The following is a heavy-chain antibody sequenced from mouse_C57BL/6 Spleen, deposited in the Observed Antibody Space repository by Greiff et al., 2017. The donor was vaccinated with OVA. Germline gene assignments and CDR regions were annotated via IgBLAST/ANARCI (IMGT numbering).Heavy chain of an antibody. D-gene: IGHD2-2*01. CDR3: ARGYGYESYWYFDV. Sequence: EVKLVESGAELVKPGASVKLSCTASGFNIKDYYMHWVQQRTEQGLEWIGRIDPEDGETKYAPKFQGKATITADTSSNTAYLQLSSLTSEDTAVYYGARGYGYESYWYFDVWGTGTTVTVSS. V-gene: IGHV14-2*01. CDR2: IDPEDGET. J-gene: IGHJ1*03. CDR1: GFNIKDYY.